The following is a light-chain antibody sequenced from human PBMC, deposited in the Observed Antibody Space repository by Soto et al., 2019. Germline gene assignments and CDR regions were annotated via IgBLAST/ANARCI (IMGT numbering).Light chain of an antibody. CDR2: DVS. V-gene: IGLV2-14*01. CDR1: SSYGGGYNY. CDR3: SSYTTSNTRQIV. J-gene: IGLJ1*01. Sequence: QSALNQPSSVSGAPGQSITISLPGNSSYGGGYNYVSWYQQHPGKAPKFMIYDVSNRPSGVSNRFSGSKSGNTASLTISGLQAEDEADYYCSSYTTSNTRQIVFGTGTKVTVL.